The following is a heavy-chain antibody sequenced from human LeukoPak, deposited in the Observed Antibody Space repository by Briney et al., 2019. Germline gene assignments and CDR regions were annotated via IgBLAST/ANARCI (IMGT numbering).Heavy chain of an antibody. V-gene: IGHV3-23*01. Sequence: GGSLIRPCSAAGFTFSSYAMSWFRQAPGEGLEGVSAIIGSGGSTYYADSVEGRFTISRDNSKNTMYLQKNSMSAEDTAVYYCAKTWGITIFGVVTHHFDYWGQGTLVTVS. CDR2: IIGSGGST. CDR3: AKTWGITIFGVVTHHFDY. D-gene: IGHD3-3*01. CDR1: GFTFSSYA. J-gene: IGHJ4*02.